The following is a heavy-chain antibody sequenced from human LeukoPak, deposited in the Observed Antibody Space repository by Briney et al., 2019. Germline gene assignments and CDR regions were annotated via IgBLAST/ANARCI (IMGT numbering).Heavy chain of an antibody. CDR3: ARANHDTAMVVY. D-gene: IGHD5-18*01. CDR2: IYYTGST. V-gene: IGHV4-59*01. CDR1: GGSISTYY. J-gene: IGHJ4*02. Sequence: SETLSLTCSVSGGSISTYYWSWIRQPPGKGLEWIGYIYYTGSTNYNPSLKSRVTISVDTSKNQFSLKLSSVTAADTAVYYCARANHDTAMVVYWGQGTLVTVSS.